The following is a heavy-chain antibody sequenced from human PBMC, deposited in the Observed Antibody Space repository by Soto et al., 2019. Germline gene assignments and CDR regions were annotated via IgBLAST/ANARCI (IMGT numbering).Heavy chain of an antibody. D-gene: IGHD1-1*01. Sequence: GGSLRLSCAASGFTFSTYAMSWVRQAPGKGLEWVSGISGSGGSTYYADSVKGRFTISRDNFKNTLYLQMNSLRAEDTAVYYCAKDGKEVAQPRSSFDYWGQGTLVTVSS. CDR1: GFTFSTYA. J-gene: IGHJ4*02. V-gene: IGHV3-23*01. CDR3: AKDGKEVAQPRSSFDY. CDR2: ISGSGGST.